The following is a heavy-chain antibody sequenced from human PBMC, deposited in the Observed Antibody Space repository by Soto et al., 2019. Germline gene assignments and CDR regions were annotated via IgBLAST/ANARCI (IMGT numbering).Heavy chain of an antibody. J-gene: IGHJ3*02. CDR3: ARGVLLHLGELSNAFDI. D-gene: IGHD3-16*02. V-gene: IGHV4-31*03. CDR2: IYYSGST. Sequence: PSETLSLTCTVSGGSISSGGYYWSWILQHPGKGLEWIGYIYYSGSTYYNPSLKSRVTISVDTSKNQFSLKLSSVTAADTAVYYCARGVLLHLGELSNAFDIWGQGTMVTVSS. CDR1: GGSISSGGYY.